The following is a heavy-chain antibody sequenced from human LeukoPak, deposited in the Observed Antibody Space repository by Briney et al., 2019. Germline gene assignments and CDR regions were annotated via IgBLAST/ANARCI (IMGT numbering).Heavy chain of an antibody. D-gene: IGHD3-10*01. J-gene: IGHJ4*02. CDR2: IKSKTDGGTT. V-gene: IGHV3-15*07. CDR3: TTGEGHYGSGSYYNNGY. Sequence: PGGSLRLSCAASGFTFSNAWMNWVRQAPGKGLEWVGRIKSKTDGGTTDYAAPVEGRFTISRDDSKNTLYLQMNSLKTEDTAVYYCTTGEGHYGSGSYYNNGYWGQGTLVTVSS. CDR1: GFTFSNAW.